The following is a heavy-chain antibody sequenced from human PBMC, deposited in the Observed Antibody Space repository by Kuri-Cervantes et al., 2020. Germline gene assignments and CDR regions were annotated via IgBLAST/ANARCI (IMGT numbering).Heavy chain of an antibody. Sequence: GESLKISCEASGFTFSSYEMNWVRQAPGKGLEWVSYISSSGSTTYYADSVKGRFTISRDNAKNSLYLQMNSLTAEDTAVYYCARVPLWFREVQFDYWGQGTLVTVSS. CDR2: ISSSGSTT. J-gene: IGHJ4*02. V-gene: IGHV3-48*03. D-gene: IGHD3-10*01. CDR3: ARVPLWFREVQFDY. CDR1: GFTFSSYE.